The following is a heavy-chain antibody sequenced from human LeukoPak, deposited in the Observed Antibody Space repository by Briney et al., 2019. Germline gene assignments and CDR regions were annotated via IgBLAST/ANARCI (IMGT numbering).Heavy chain of an antibody. V-gene: IGHV3-23*01. CDR1: GFTFSSYA. CDR2: ISGSGGST. J-gene: IGHJ4*02. CDR3: AIIIITFGGVPPTDY. Sequence: PGGSLRLSCAASGFTFSSYAMSWVRQAPGKGLEWVSAISGSGGSTYYADSVKGRFTISRDNSKNTLYLQMNSLRAEDTAVYYCAIIIITFGGVPPTDYWVQGTLVTVSS. D-gene: IGHD3-16*01.